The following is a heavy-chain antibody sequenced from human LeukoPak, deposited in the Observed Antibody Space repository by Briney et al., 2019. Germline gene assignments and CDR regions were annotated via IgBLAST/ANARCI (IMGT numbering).Heavy chain of an antibody. Sequence: PGGSLRLSCAASGFTFSDYYMSWIRQAPGKGLEWVSYISSSGSTIYYADSVKGRFTISRDNAKSSLYLQMNSLRAEDTALYYCAKGSRIGRWLPLDYWGQGTLVTASS. CDR1: GFTFSDYY. J-gene: IGHJ4*02. CDR2: ISSSGSTI. CDR3: AKGSRIGRWLPLDY. V-gene: IGHV3-11*01. D-gene: IGHD5-24*01.